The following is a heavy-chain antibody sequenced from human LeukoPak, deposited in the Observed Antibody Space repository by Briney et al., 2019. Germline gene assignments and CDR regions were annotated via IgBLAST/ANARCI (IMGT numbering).Heavy chain of an antibody. CDR2: ISYDGSNK. J-gene: IGHJ4*02. D-gene: IGHD6-19*01. Sequence: PGGSLRLSCAASGFTFSSYAMHWVRQAPGKGLEWVAVISYDGSNKYCADSVKGRFTISRDNSKNTLYLQMNSLRAEDTAVYYCARVEAVAGHGDYFDYWGQGTLVTVSS. V-gene: IGHV3-30-3*01. CDR3: ARVEAVAGHGDYFDY. CDR1: GFTFSSYA.